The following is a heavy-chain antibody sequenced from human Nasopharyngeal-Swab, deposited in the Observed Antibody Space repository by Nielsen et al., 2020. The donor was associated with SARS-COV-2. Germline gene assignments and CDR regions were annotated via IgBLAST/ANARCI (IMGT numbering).Heavy chain of an antibody. CDR1: GASIAYSTFY. Sequence: SETLSLTCTVSGASIAYSTFYWGWTRQPPGKGLEWIGNIYYNGNTYQNPSLKSRLTISVDKSKNQFSLQLSSVTAADTAVYYCVRSSSWYYFDYWAQGTQVTVSS. V-gene: IGHV4-39*01. CDR2: IYYNGNT. J-gene: IGHJ4*02. D-gene: IGHD6-13*01. CDR3: VRSSSWYYFDY.